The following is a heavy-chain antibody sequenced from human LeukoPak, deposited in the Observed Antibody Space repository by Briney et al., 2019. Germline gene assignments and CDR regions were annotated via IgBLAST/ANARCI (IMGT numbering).Heavy chain of an antibody. D-gene: IGHD2-2*02. J-gene: IGHJ5*02. Sequence: SVKVSCKASGGTFSSYTISWVRQAPGQGLEWMGRIIPILGIANYAQKFQGRVTITADKSTSTAYMELSSLRSEDTAVYYCARGAPAVVPAAIWYRDWFDPWGQGTLVTVSS. CDR2: IIPILGIA. CDR3: ARGAPAVVPAAIWYRDWFDP. CDR1: GGTFSSYT. V-gene: IGHV1-69*02.